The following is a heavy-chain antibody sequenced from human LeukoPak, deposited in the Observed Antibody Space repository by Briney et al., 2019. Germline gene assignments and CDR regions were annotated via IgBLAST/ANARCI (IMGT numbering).Heavy chain of an antibody. CDR1: GFTFRNYA. CDR3: AKSTGYSTTGRDFDS. CDR2: ISGDGGTT. D-gene: IGHD6-13*01. Sequence: RGSLRLSCVASGFTFRNYAISWVRQAPGKGLEWVSGISGDGGTTFYADSVKGRFTISRDNSKNTLYLQLSSLRAEDTAVYYCAKSTGYSTTGRDFDSWGRGTLVTVSS. J-gene: IGHJ4*02. V-gene: IGHV3-23*01.